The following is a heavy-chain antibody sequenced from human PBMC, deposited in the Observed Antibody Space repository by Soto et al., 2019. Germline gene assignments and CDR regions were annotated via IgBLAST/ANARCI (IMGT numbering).Heavy chain of an antibody. CDR1: GYSFTTYW. V-gene: IGHV5-51*01. CDR2: IYPGDSDT. CDR3: ATRGPCSRTSCYNFFDY. Sequence: GESLKISCKGSGYSFTTYWIGWVRQMPGKGLEWMGIIYPGDSDTRYSPSFQGRVTISADKSISTAYLQWSSLKASDTAMYYCATRGPCSRTSCYNFFDYWGQGTLVTVSS. D-gene: IGHD2-2*02. J-gene: IGHJ4*02.